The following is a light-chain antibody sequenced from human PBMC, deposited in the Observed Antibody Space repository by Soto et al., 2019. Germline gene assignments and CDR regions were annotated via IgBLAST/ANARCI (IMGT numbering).Light chain of an antibody. CDR3: SSYAGSNNLF. V-gene: IGLV2-8*01. J-gene: IGLJ2*01. Sequence: QSVLTQPASVSGTPGQSITISCTGSNSDVGIYDFVSWYQHHPGRAPKLIVSEVSHRPSGVPDRFSGSKSGNTASLTVSGLQAEDEADYYCSSYAGSNNLFFGGGTKLTVL. CDR2: EVS. CDR1: NSDVGIYDF.